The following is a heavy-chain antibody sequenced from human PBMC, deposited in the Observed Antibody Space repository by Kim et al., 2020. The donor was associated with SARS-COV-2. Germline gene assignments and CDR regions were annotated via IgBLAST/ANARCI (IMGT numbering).Heavy chain of an antibody. CDR3: ARSYSSGWSKFDP. J-gene: IGHJ5*02. CDR2: LYYSGIT. CDR1: GGSISSSGYY. Sequence: SETLSLTCTVSGGSISSSGYYWGWIRQPPGKGLEWIGTLYYSGITYHNPSLKSRVTISEDSSKRQCSLKLRSVTAADTAVYYCARSYSSGWSKFDPWGQGTLVTVSS. V-gene: IGHV4-39*01. D-gene: IGHD6-19*01.